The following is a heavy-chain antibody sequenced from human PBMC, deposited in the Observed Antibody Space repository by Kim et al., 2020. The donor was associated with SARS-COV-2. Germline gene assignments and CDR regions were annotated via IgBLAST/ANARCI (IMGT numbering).Heavy chain of an antibody. D-gene: IGHD3-10*01. CDR3: AKESGSGSYYAWTYYYYGMDV. CDR2: ISYDGRNK. CDR1: GFTFSSYG. V-gene: IGHV3-30*18. Sequence: GSLRLSCAASGFTFSSYGMHWVRQAPGKGLEWVAVISYDGRNKYYADSVKGRFTISRDNSKNTLYLQMNSLRAEDTAVYYCAKESGSGSYYAWTYYYYGMDVWGQGTTVTVSS. J-gene: IGHJ6*02.